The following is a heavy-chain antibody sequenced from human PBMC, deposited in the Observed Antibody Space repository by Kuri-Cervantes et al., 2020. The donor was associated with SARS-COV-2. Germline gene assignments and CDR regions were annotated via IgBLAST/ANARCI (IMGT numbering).Heavy chain of an antibody. Sequence: LSLTCAVFGGSLSGHQWSWIRQPPGKGLEWVANIMPDGSDTYYVDSVKGRFTVSRDNAKNSLYLQMNSLRGEDTAVYYCARGNDFWNGHSAPFYYMDVWGKGTTVTVSS. V-gene: IGHV3-7*03. CDR2: IMPDGSDT. J-gene: IGHJ6*03. CDR3: ARGNDFWNGHSAPFYYMDV. CDR1: GGSLSGHQ. D-gene: IGHD3-3*01.